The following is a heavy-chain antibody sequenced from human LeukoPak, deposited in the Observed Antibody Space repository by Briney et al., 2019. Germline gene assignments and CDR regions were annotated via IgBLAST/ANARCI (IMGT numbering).Heavy chain of an antibody. D-gene: IGHD3-3*01. CDR2: INHSGST. CDR3: ARARYDFWSGPFDL. J-gene: IGHJ2*01. CDR1: GGSFSGYY. Sequence: SETLSLTCAVYGGSFSGYYWSWIRQPPGKGLEWIGEINHSGSTNYNPSLKSRVTISVDTSKDQFSLKLSSVTAADTAVYYCARARYDFWSGPFDLWGRGTLVTVSS. V-gene: IGHV4-34*01.